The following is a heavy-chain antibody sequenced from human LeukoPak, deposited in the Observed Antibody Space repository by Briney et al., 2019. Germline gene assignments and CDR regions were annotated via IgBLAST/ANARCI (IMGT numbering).Heavy chain of an antibody. J-gene: IGHJ5*02. CDR1: GGSISSYY. CDR2: IYTSGST. D-gene: IGHD3-22*01. V-gene: IGHV4-4*07. Sequence: PSETLSLTCTVSGGSISSYYWSWIRQPAGKGLEWIGRIYTSGSTNYNPSLKSRVTMSVDTSKNQFSPKLSSVTAADTAVYYCAREGYYDSSGYYYVWWFDPWGQGTLVTVSS. CDR3: AREGYYDSSGYYYVWWFDP.